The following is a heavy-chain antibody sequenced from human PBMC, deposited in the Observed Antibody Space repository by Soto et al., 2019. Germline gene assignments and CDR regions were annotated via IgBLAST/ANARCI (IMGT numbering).Heavy chain of an antibody. D-gene: IGHD3-10*01. CDR2: ISAYNGNT. CDR3: ARDPLSFQLWFGEFNWFDP. Sequence: QVQLVQSGAEVKKPGASVKVSCKDSGYTFTSYGISWVRQAPGQGLEWMGWISAYNGNTNYAQKLQGRVTMTTDTSTSTAYMELRSLRSDDTAVYYCARDPLSFQLWFGEFNWFDPWGQGTLVTVSS. J-gene: IGHJ5*02. CDR1: GYTFTSYG. V-gene: IGHV1-18*01.